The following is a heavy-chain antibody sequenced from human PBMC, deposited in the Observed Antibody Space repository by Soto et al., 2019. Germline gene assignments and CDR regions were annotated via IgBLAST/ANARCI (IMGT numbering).Heavy chain of an antibody. D-gene: IGHD6-6*01. CDR3: VRDEVPYSASSGARLWFDP. Sequence: GGSLRLSCAASGFAFPDNNLHWVRQGPGKGLEWVSLITWGSEITYSAASVKGRYPISRENNKNSLYLQMNSLRIEDTALYYFVRDEVPYSASSGARLWFDPWGQGTLVTVSS. CDR1: GFAFPDNN. J-gene: IGHJ5*02. V-gene: IGHV3-43*01. CDR2: ITWGSEIT.